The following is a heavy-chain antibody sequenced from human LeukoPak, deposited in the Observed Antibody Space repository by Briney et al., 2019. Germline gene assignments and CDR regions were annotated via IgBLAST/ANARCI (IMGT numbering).Heavy chain of an antibody. CDR3: ARSTYYYDSSGYYPYDAFDI. Sequence: SETLSLTCTVSGGSISSFYWSWIRQPPGKGLEWIGYIYYSGSTNYNPSLKSRVTISVDTSKNQFSLKLSSVTAADTAVCYCARSTYYYDSSGYYPYDAFDIWGQGTMVTVSS. J-gene: IGHJ3*02. D-gene: IGHD3-22*01. V-gene: IGHV4-59*08. CDR1: GGSISSFY. CDR2: IYYSGST.